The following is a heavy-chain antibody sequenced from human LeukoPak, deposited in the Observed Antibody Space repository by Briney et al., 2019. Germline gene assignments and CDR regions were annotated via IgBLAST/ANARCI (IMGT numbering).Heavy chain of an antibody. V-gene: IGHV3-21*04. CDR2: ISSSSSYI. D-gene: IGHD3-22*01. J-gene: IGHJ3*02. CDR1: GFTFSSYS. CDR3: AREIDYDEAYAFDI. Sequence: GGSLRLSCAASGFTFSSYSMNWVRQAPGKGLEWVSSISSSSSYIYYADSVKGRFTISRDNAKNSLYLQMNSLRAEDTAVYYCAREIDYDEAYAFDIWGQGTMVTVSS.